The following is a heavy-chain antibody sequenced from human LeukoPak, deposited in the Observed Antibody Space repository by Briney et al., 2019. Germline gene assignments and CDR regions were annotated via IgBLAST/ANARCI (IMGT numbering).Heavy chain of an antibody. CDR1: GVSISSSSYY. J-gene: IGHJ4*02. CDR2: IYYSGST. D-gene: IGHD6-13*01. V-gene: IGHV4-39*01. CDR3: ASRYSSTLPVD. Sequence: SETLSLTCTVSGVSISSSSYYWGWIRQPPGKGLEWIGIIYYSGSTYYNPSLKSRVTISVDTSKNQFSLKLSSVTAADTAVYYCASRYSSTLPVDWGQGTLVTVSS.